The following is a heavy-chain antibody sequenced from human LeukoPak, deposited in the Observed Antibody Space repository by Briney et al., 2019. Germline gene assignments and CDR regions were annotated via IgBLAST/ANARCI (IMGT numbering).Heavy chain of an antibody. CDR3: ARGVEYSSGWYYFDY. J-gene: IGHJ4*02. D-gene: IGHD6-19*01. CDR1: GFTVSSNY. Sequence: GGSLRLSCAASGFTVSSNYMSWVRQAPGKGLEWVSVIYSGGSTYYADSVNGRFTISRDNSKNTLYLQMNSLRAEDTAVYYCARGVEYSSGWYYFDYWGQGTLVTVSS. CDR2: IYSGGST. V-gene: IGHV3-53*01.